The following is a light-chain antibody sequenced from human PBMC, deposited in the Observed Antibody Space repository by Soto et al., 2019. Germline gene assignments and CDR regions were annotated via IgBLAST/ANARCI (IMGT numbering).Light chain of an antibody. CDR3: YCAADNNPPV. V-gene: IGLV3-27*01. J-gene: IGLJ1*01. CDR2: KDS. CDR1: VLAKRY. Sequence: SYELTQPSSVSVSPGQTARITCSGNVLAKRYTRWFQQKPGQAPVLVIYKDSERPSGIPERFSGSSSGTTVTLTISGAQVEDEADYYCYCAADNNPPVFGTGTKVTVL.